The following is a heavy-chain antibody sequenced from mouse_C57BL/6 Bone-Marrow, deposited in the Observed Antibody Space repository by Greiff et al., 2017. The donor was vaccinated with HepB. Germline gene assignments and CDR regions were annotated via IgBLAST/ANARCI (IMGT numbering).Heavy chain of an antibody. CDR1: GYAFTNYL. D-gene: IGHD2-1*01. J-gene: IGHJ1*03. CDR3: AGGGYGKGKYFDV. V-gene: IGHV1-54*01. Sequence: QVQLQQSGAELVRPGTSVKVSCKASGYAFTNYLIEWVKQRPGQGLEWIGVINPGSGGTNYNEKFKGKATLTADKSSSTAYMQLSSLTSEDSAVYFCAGGGYGKGKYFDVWGTGTTVTVSS. CDR2: INPGSGGT.